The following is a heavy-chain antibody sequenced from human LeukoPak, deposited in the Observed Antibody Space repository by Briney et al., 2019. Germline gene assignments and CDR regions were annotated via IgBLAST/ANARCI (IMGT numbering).Heavy chain of an antibody. CDR1: GYTFTSFY. D-gene: IGHD6-19*01. Sequence: ASVKVSCKASGYTFTSFYLHWVRQAPGQGLEWMGMIHSGGGSTTYAQKFQGRVTMTRDTSTSTVYMELSSLTSEDTAMYYWARLRVADSTTYWGQGTLVTVSS. V-gene: IGHV1-46*03. CDR2: IHSGGGST. J-gene: IGHJ4*02. CDR3: ARLRVADSTTY.